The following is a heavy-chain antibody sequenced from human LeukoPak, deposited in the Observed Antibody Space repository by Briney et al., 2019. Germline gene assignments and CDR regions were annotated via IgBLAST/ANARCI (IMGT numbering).Heavy chain of an antibody. Sequence: GGSLRLSCAASGFTFINSWMNWVRQAPGKGVEWVSSISTSGIYIYYADSLKGRFTISRNNAKNSLYLQMNSLRAEDTAVYYCARDSDYGDSYVDYWGQGTLVTVSS. V-gene: IGHV3-21*04. CDR1: GFTFINSW. D-gene: IGHD4-17*01. CDR2: ISTSGIYI. J-gene: IGHJ4*02. CDR3: ARDSDYGDSYVDY.